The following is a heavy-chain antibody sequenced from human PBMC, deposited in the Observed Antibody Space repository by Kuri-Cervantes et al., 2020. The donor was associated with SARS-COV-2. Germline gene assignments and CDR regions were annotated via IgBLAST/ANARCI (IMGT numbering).Heavy chain of an antibody. Sequence: GGSLRLSCAASGFTFSSYGMHWVRQAPGKGLEWVAVIWYDGSNKYYADSVKGRFTISRDNSKSTLYLQMNSLRAEDTAVYYCARDPKIYRSYYYYMDVWGKGTTVTVSS. J-gene: IGHJ6*03. V-gene: IGHV3-33*01. CDR2: IWYDGSNK. CDR3: ARDPKIYRSYYYYMDV. CDR1: GFTFSSYG. D-gene: IGHD3-16*02.